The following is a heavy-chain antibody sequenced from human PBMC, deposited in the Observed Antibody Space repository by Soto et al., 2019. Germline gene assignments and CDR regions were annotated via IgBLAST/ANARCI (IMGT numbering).Heavy chain of an antibody. D-gene: IGHD6-19*01. CDR3: ARDAHTSGWFSLIDY. Sequence: SETLSLTCDVYGGSLSGYDWSWIRQPPGKGLEWIGEINHSGSTNYNPSLKSRVTISVGTSKNQFSLKLRTVTAAGTAVYYCARDAHTSGWFSLIDYWGQGTLVTVS. J-gene: IGHJ4*02. CDR1: GGSLSGYD. CDR2: INHSGST. V-gene: IGHV4-34*01.